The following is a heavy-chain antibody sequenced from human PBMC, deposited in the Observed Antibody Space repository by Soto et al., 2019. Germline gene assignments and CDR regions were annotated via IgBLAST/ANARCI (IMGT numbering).Heavy chain of an antibody. V-gene: IGHV4-31*03. CDR2: IYYSGST. D-gene: IGHD3-22*01. J-gene: IGHJ4*02. CDR3: ARGDSDDSSGYEAH. Sequence: SETLSLTCTVSGGSISSGGYYWSWIRQHPGKGLEWIGYIYYSGSTYYNPSLKSRVTISVDTSKNQFSLKLSSVTAADTAVYYCARGDSDDSSGYEAHWGQGTLGTVS. CDR1: GGSISSGGYY.